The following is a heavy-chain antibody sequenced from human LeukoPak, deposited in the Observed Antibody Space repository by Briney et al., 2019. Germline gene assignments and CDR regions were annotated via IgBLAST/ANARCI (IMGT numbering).Heavy chain of an antibody. CDR2: IYSGGSP. V-gene: IGHV3-66*01. D-gene: IGHD4-17*01. Sequence: GGSLRLSCAASGFTVSANYMSWVRQAPGKGLEWVSVIYSGGSPYYADSVKGRFTVSRDNSKNTLYLQMNSLRAEDTAVYYCARATTSPGTSYGLDYWGQGTLVTVSS. J-gene: IGHJ4*02. CDR1: GFTVSANY. CDR3: ARATTSPGTSYGLDY.